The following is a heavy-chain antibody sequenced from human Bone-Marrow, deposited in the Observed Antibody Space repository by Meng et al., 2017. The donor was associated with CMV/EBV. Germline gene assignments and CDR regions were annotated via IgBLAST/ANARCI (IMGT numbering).Heavy chain of an antibody. D-gene: IGHD1-26*01. CDR2: ISGDSRSHV. CDR1: GFTFSTYS. Sequence: SCAASGFTFSTYSMNWVRQAPGKGLEWVSSISGDSRSHVYYADSVRGRFTISRDNAKNSLYLQMNSLRAEDTAVYYCAAYFIVGAQSGWGQGTLVTVSS. V-gene: IGHV3-21*01. J-gene: IGHJ4*02. CDR3: AAYFIVGAQSG.